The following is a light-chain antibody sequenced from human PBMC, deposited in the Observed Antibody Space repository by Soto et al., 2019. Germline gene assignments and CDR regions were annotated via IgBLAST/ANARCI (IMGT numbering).Light chain of an antibody. J-gene: IGKJ5*01. Sequence: IHMTQSPSSLSASLGDRVTVAXRASQSISIYLNWYQQKPGKPPKLLXXXASXLQSGVPARFSGSGSGTDFTLTTSSLQTEDFATYYCQQSYSTPPPITFGQGTRLEIK. CDR1: QSISIY. V-gene: IGKV1-39*01. CDR3: QQSYSTPPPIT. CDR2: XAS.